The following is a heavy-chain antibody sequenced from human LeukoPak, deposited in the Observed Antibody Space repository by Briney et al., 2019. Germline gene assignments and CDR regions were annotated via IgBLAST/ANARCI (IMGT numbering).Heavy chain of an antibody. CDR1: GFTFSSYA. CDR2: ISGSGGST. D-gene: IGHD2-8*02. J-gene: IGHJ3*02. Sequence: GGSLRLSCAASGFTFSSYAMSWVRQAPGEGLEWVSAISGSGGSTYYADSVKGRFTISRDNSKNTLYLQMNSLRAEDTAVYYCAKGSCTGGVCYGSEAFDIWGQGTMVTVSS. V-gene: IGHV3-23*01. CDR3: AKGSCTGGVCYGSEAFDI.